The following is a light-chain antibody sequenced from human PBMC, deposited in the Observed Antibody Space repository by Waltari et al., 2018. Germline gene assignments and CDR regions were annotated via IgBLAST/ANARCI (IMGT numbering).Light chain of an antibody. V-gene: IGKV1-5*03. J-gene: IGKJ2*01. Sequence: DVQMTQSPSTLSASVGDRVTITCRASQSVNSWLAWYQQKPGTAPQLLIYETSTLASGVPSRFRGSGSGTEFTLTINTLQPEDFATFFCQQYDSYPYTFGQGSKVEI. CDR1: QSVNSW. CDR3: QQYDSYPYT. CDR2: ETS.